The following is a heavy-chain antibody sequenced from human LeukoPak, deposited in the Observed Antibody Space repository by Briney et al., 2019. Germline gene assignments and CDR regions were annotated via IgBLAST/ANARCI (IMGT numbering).Heavy chain of an antibody. CDR2: ISYDGSNK. Sequence: GGSLRLSCAASGFTFSSYAMPWVRQAPGKGLEWVAVISYDGSNKYYADSVKGRFTISRDNSKNTLYLQMNSLRAEDTAVYYCARGRSSTSPNYYTCMDVWGRGRTVTASS. V-gene: IGHV3-30-3*01. CDR1: GFTFSSYA. CDR3: ARGRSSTSPNYYTCMDV. D-gene: IGHD2-2*01. J-gene: IGHJ6*02.